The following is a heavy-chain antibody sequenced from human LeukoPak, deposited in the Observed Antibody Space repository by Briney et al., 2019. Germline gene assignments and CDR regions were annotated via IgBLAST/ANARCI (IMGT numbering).Heavy chain of an antibody. V-gene: IGHV4-61*02. J-gene: IGHJ4*02. CDR2: IYTSGST. Sequence: SETLSLTCTVSGGSISSGSYYWSWIRQPAGKGLEWIGRIYTSGSTNYNPSLKSRVAISVDTSKNQFSLKLSSVTAADTAVYYCARVSGYCRSTSCYTFDYWGQGTLVTVSS. CDR3: ARVSGYCRSTSCYTFDY. CDR1: GGSISSGSYY. D-gene: IGHD2-2*02.